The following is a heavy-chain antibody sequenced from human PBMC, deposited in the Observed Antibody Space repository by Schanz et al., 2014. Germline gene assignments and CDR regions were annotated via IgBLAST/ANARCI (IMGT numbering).Heavy chain of an antibody. J-gene: IGHJ4*02. Sequence: EVQLLESGGGLVQPGGSLRLSCAASGFTFNSYAMTWVRQAPGKGLEWVSSISHSGGSKYYADSVKGRFTISRDNAKNSMYLHMKSLRAEDTAVYYCAKQIHYDILTVTRNWGQGTLVTVSS. D-gene: IGHD3-9*01. CDR2: ISHSGGSK. V-gene: IGHV3-23*01. CDR1: GFTFNSYA. CDR3: AKQIHYDILTVTRN.